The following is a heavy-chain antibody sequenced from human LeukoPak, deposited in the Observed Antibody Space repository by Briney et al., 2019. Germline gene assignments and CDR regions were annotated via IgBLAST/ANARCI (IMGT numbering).Heavy chain of an antibody. Sequence: GGSLRLSCAASSFTFRSHGMHWVRQAPGKGLEWVAFIRYDGRNIYYADSVKGRFTVFRDDSKNTLYLAMTSLRLEDTAVYYCANSWDSRYLSDYWGQGTLVTVSS. CDR1: SFTFRSHG. V-gene: IGHV3-30*02. J-gene: IGHJ4*02. D-gene: IGHD1-14*01. CDR2: IRYDGRNI. CDR3: ANSWDSRYLSDY.